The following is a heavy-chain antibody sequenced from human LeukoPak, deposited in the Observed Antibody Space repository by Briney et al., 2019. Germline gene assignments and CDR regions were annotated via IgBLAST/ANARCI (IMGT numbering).Heavy chain of an antibody. Sequence: SETLSLTWAVYGRSFSGYYWSWIRQPPGKGLEWIGEINHSGSTNYNPSLKSRVTISVDTSKNQCSLKLSSVTAADTAVYYCARSNSYGRPEAVDYWGQGTLVTVSS. D-gene: IGHD5-18*01. CDR1: GRSFSGYY. CDR3: ARSNSYGRPEAVDY. CDR2: INHSGST. J-gene: IGHJ4*02. V-gene: IGHV4-34*01.